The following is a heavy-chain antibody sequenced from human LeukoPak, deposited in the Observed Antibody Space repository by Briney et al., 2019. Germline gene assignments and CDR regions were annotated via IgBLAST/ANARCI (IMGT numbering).Heavy chain of an antibody. Sequence: PSETLSLTCTVSGGSISSYYWSWIRQPPGKGLEWIGYIYYSGNTNYNPSLKSRVTISVDKSKNQFSLKLSSVTAADTAVYFCAREGLYSGSSNDYWGQGTLVTVSS. J-gene: IGHJ4*02. V-gene: IGHV4-59*12. CDR2: IYYSGNT. CDR3: AREGLYSGSSNDY. D-gene: IGHD1-26*01. CDR1: GGSISSYY.